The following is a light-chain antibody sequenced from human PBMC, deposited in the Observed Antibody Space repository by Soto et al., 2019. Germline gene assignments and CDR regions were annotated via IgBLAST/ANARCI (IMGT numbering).Light chain of an antibody. Sequence: EIVLTQSPGTLSLSPGERATLSCRASQSVSSSYLAWYQQKPGQAPRLLIYGASSRATGIPDRFSGSGSGTDFTLTISRLEPEDFAVYYCPQYGSSGTFGQGTKVDIK. CDR1: QSVSSSY. CDR2: GAS. CDR3: PQYGSSGT. V-gene: IGKV3-20*01. J-gene: IGKJ1*01.